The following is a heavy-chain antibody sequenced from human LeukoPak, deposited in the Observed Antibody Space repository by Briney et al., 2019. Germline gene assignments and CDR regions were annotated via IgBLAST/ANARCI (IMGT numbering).Heavy chain of an antibody. J-gene: IGHJ4*02. CDR3: VGDSATGDLGY. CDR1: GFSFSSYG. CDR2: IWNDGSNK. D-gene: IGHD7-27*01. Sequence: GGSLRLSCAASGFSFSSYGMHWVRQAPGKGPEWVAVIWNDGSNKYYADSVKGRFTISRDNSKKTLNLQMNSLRAEDTAVYYCVGDSATGDLGYWGQGTLVTVSS. V-gene: IGHV3-33*01.